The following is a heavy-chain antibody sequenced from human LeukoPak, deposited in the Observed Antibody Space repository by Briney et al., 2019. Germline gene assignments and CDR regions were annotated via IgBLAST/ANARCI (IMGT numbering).Heavy chain of an antibody. CDR3: ARDNYSGSRYFDH. CDR1: GFTFSSYS. J-gene: IGHJ4*02. V-gene: IGHV3-21*01. Sequence: GGSLRLSCAASGFTFSSYSMNWVRQAPGKGLEWVSSISSSSNYIYYADSLKGRFTISRDNAKNSLYLQMNSLRAEDTAIYYCARDNYSGSRYFDHWGQGTLVTVSS. CDR2: ISSSSNYI. D-gene: IGHD1-26*01.